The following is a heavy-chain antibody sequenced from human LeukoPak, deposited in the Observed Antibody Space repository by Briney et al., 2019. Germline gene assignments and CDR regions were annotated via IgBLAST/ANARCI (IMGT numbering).Heavy chain of an antibody. CDR2: IYSGGGT. CDR1: GFTVSSNY. D-gene: IGHD1-26*01. V-gene: IGHV3-53*01. Sequence: GGSLRLSCAASGFTVSSNYMSWVRQAPGKGLEWVSVIYSGGGTRYADSVKGRFTISRDNSNNTLYLQMNSLRAEDTAVYYCARGPTWSGSYYYFDYWGQGTLVTVSS. J-gene: IGHJ4*02. CDR3: ARGPTWSGSYYYFDY.